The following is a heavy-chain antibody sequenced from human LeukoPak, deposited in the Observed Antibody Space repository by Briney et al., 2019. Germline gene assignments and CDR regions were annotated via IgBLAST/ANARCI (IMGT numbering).Heavy chain of an antibody. CDR1: GFTFSSYA. CDR2: ISGSGGST. CDR3: AKDLIRDSSGYYYDY. J-gene: IGHJ4*02. Sequence: TGGSLRLSCAASGFTFSSYAMSWVRQAPGKGLEWVSAISGSGGSTYYADSVKGRFTISRDNSKNTLYLQMNSLRAEDTAVYYCAKDLIRDSSGYYYDYWGQGTLVTVSS. D-gene: IGHD3-22*01. V-gene: IGHV3-23*01.